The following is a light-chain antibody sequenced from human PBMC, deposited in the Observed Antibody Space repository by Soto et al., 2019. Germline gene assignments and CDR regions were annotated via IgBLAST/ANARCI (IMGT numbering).Light chain of an antibody. CDR3: QSYDSTLSARYV. CDR1: SFNIGAGYD. V-gene: IGLV1-40*01. J-gene: IGLJ1*01. Sequence: QSVLPQPPSVSGAPGQRVTISCTGSSFNIGAGYDVHWYQQRPGTAPKLLIFGNINRPSGVPDRFSGSKSGTSASLAITALQAEDEGDYYCQSYDSTLSARYVIGTGTKVTV. CDR2: GNI.